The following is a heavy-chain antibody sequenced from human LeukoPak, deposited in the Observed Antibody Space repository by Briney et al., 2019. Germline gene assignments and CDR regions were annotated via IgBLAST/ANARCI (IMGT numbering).Heavy chain of an antibody. J-gene: IGHJ4*02. CDR2: INTDGTTT. Sequence: PGGSLRPSCAASGLTFSNYWIHWVRQTPGEGLVWVSRINTDGTTTSYADSVKGRFTTSRDNSKNTLYLQMNSLRAEDTAVYYCAGDQDVAAAGTWGSLDYWGQGTLVTVSS. D-gene: IGHD6-13*01. CDR1: GLTFSNYW. V-gene: IGHV3-74*01. CDR3: AGDQDVAAAGTWGSLDY.